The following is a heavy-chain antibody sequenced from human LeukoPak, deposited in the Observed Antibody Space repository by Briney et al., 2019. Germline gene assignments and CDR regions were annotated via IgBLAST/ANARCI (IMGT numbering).Heavy chain of an antibody. CDR3: ARRCGGDCYSPIGMDV. CDR2: IYPGDSET. Sequence: GESLKISCKGSGYSFTSYWIGWVRQMPGKGLEGMGIIYPGDSETRYSPSFQGQVTISADKSISTAYLQWSSLKASDTAMYYCARRCGGDCYSPIGMDVWGQGTTVTVSS. J-gene: IGHJ6*02. V-gene: IGHV5-51*01. CDR1: GYSFTSYW. D-gene: IGHD2-21*02.